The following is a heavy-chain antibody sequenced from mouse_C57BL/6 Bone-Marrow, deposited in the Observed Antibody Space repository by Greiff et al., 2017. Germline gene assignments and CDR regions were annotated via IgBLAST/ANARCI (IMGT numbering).Heavy chain of an antibody. D-gene: IGHD1-1*02. J-gene: IGHJ3*01. Sequence: VQGVESGPELVKPGASVKLSCKASGYTFTSYDINWVKQRPGQGLEWIGWIYPRDGSTKYNEKFKGKATLTVDTSSSTAYMELHSLTSEDSAVYFCAREDHYAWFAYWGQGTLVTVSA. V-gene: IGHV1-85*01. CDR2: IYPRDGST. CDR1: GYTFTSYD. CDR3: AREDHYAWFAY.